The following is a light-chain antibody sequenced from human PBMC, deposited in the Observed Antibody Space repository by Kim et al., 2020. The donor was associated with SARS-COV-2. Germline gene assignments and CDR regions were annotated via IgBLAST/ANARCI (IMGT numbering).Light chain of an antibody. CDR3: HQYFSAPFT. CDR2: WAS. V-gene: IGKV4-1*01. CDR1: QSVLLSPSSKNY. J-gene: IGKJ2*01. Sequence: DIVMTQSPDSLAVSLGERATINCKASQSVLLSPSSKNYLGWYQQKSGQPPKLLIYWASTRESGVPDRFSGSGSGTDFTLTISSLQAEDVAVYYCHQYFSAPFTFGQGTKLEI.